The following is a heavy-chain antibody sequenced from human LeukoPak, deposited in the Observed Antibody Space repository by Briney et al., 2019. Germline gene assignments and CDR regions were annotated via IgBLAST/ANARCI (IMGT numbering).Heavy chain of an antibody. V-gene: IGHV3-23*01. J-gene: IGHJ4*02. CDR2: ISATGGST. CDR3: AKVQTTVVSPPDS. Sequence: GGSLRLSCAASGFTSSSYAMSWVRQAPGKGLEWVSTISATGGSTFYADSVKGRFTISRDNSKDTLYLQINSLRAEDTAVYFCAKVQTTVVSPPDSWGQGTLVTVSS. D-gene: IGHD4-23*01. CDR1: GFTSSSYA.